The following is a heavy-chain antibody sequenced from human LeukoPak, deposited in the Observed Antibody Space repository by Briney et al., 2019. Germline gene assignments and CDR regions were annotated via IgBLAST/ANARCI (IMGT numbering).Heavy chain of an antibody. CDR2: ISGSGGST. J-gene: IGHJ3*02. V-gene: IGHV3-23*01. CDR3: AKDLYYYDSSGLALFAFDI. CDR1: GFTFSSYA. D-gene: IGHD3-22*01. Sequence: GGSLRLSCAASGFTFSSYAMSWVRQAPGKGLEWVSAISGSGGSTYYADSVKGRFTISRDNSKNTLYLQMNSLRAEDTAVYYCAKDLYYYDSSGLALFAFDIWGQGTMATVSS.